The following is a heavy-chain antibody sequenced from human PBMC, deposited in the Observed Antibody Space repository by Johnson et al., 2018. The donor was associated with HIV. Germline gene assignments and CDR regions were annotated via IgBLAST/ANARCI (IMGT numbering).Heavy chain of an antibody. Sequence: VQLVESGGGLVQPGGSLRLSCAASGFTFSTYAMNWVRQAPGTGLEYVSAISSNGGSTYYANSLKDRFTISRDNSKNTLYLQMVSLSPEDMGIYYCAIPYFFDSGNYRWGQGTVVTVSS. CDR3: AIPYFFDSGNYR. CDR2: ISSNGGST. J-gene: IGHJ3*01. CDR1: GFTFSTYA. D-gene: IGHD4-23*01. V-gene: IGHV3-64*01.